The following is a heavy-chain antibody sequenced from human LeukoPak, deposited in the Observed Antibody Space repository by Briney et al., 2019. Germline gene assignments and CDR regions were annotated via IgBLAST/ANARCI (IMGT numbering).Heavy chain of an antibody. J-gene: IGHJ4*02. V-gene: IGHV4-59*01. CDR2: IYYSGST. D-gene: IGHD4/OR15-4a*01. CDR3: ARAQCDWGRGANCDIEGNNYFDY. Sequence: SETLSLTCTVSGGSISSYYWNWIRQPPGKGLEWIGYIYYSGSTNYNPSLKSRVTISVDTPKNHFSLKLSSVTAADTAVYYCARAQCDWGRGANCDIEGNNYFDYWGQGTLVTVSS. CDR1: GGSISSYY.